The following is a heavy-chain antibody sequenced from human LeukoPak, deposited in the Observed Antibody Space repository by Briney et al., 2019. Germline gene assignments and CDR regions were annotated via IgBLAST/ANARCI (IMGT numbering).Heavy chain of an antibody. CDR1: GFTFSSYA. J-gene: IGHJ4*02. CDR2: ISGSGGST. Sequence: GSLRLSRAAFGFTFSSYAMSWVRQAPGKGLEWVSAISGSGGSTYYADSVKGRFTISRDNSKNTLYLQMNSLRAEDTAVYYCAKDQGDGYSFFDYWGQGTLVTVSS. D-gene: IGHD5-24*01. CDR3: AKDQGDGYSFFDY. V-gene: IGHV3-23*01.